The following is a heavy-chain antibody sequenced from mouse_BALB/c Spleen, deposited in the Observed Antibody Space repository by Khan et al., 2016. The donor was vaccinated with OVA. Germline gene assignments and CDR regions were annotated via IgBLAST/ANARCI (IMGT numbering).Heavy chain of an antibody. D-gene: IGHD1-1*01. CDR3: ARGGITTVVATDY. V-gene: IGHV1-74*01. CDR1: GYSLTSYW. CDR2: IHPSDSET. J-gene: IGHJ2*01. Sequence: QVQLKESGAELVRPGASVKLSCKASGYSLTSYWMNWVKQRPGQGLEWIGMIHPSDSETRLNQKFKDKATLTVDKSSSTAYMQLSSPTSEDSAVYYCARGGITTVVATDYWGQGTTLTVSS.